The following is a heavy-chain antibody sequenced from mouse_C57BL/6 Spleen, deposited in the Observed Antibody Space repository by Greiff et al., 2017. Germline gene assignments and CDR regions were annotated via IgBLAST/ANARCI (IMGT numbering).Heavy chain of an antibody. CDR3: ARAGNYDGIGDAMDY. D-gene: IGHD2-4*01. CDR1: GYTFTSYD. J-gene: IGHJ4*01. CDR2: IYPRDGST. V-gene: IGHV1-85*01. Sequence: VQRVESGPELVKPGASVKLSCKASGYTFTSYDINWVKQRPGQGLEWIGWIYPRDGSTKYNEKFKGKATLTVDTSSSTAYMELHSLTSEDSAVYFCARAGNYDGIGDAMDYWGQGTSVTVSS.